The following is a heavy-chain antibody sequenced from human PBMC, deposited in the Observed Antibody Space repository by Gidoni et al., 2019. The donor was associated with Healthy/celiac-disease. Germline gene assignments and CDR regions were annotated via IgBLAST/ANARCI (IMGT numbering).Heavy chain of an antibody. CDR3: ARRAGTPPRFDFDY. V-gene: IGHV1-2*02. CDR1: GYTFTGYY. D-gene: IGHD2-15*01. J-gene: IGHJ4*02. Sequence: QVQLVQSGAEVKKPGASVKVSCKASGYTFTGYYLHWVRQAPGRGLEWMGGINPNSGGTNYAQKFQGRVTMTRDTSISTAYMELSRLRSDDTAVYYCARRAGTPPRFDFDYWGQGTLVTVSS. CDR2: INPNSGGT.